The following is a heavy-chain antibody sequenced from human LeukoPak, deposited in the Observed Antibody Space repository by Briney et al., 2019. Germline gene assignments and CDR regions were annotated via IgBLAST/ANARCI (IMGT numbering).Heavy chain of an antibody. CDR2: INTDGSTT. Sequence: GGSLRLSCAASGXPFSAYWMHWVRQAPGKGLLSVSRINTDGSTTIYTDPVKGRFTISRDNAKNTLYLQVSSLRAEDTAVYYCASGPSIYDIDYWGQGTLVTVSS. V-gene: IGHV3-74*01. J-gene: IGHJ4*02. D-gene: IGHD3-16*01. CDR1: GXPFSAYW. CDR3: ASGPSIYDIDY.